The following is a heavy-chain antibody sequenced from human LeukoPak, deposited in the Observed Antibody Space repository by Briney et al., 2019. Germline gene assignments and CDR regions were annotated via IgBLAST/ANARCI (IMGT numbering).Heavy chain of an antibody. Sequence: PSETLSLTCAVYGGSFSGYYWSWIRQPPGKGLEWIGEINHSGSTNYNPPLKSRVTISVDTSKNQFSLKLSSVTAADTAVYYCARGRGHYYGSGSYYNEAWFDPWGQGTLVTVSS. CDR3: ARGRGHYYGSGSYYNEAWFDP. CDR1: GGSFSGYY. CDR2: INHSGST. V-gene: IGHV4-34*01. D-gene: IGHD3-10*01. J-gene: IGHJ5*02.